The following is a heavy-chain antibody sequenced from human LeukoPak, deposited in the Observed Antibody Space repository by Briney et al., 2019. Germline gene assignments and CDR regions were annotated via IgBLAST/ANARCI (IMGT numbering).Heavy chain of an antibody. CDR1: GFTFSSYS. CDR2: ISSSSSYI. V-gene: IGHV3-21*01. Sequence: GGSLRLSCAASGFTFSSYSMNWVRQAPGKGLEWVSSISSSSSYIYYADSVKGRFTISRDNAKNSLYLQMNSLRAEDTAVYYCAKTVRPFLEWLLRPFDYWGQGTLVTVSS. D-gene: IGHD3-3*01. J-gene: IGHJ4*02. CDR3: AKTVRPFLEWLLRPFDY.